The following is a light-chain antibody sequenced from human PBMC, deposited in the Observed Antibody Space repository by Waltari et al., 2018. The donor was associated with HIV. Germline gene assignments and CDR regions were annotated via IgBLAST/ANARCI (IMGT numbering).Light chain of an antibody. Sequence: EIVLTQSPGTLSLSPGERATLSCRASQIVSSAYLAWYQQKPGQAPRLLIDGASTRATGVPDRFSGSGFGTDFTLTISRLEPEDFAVYYCQQYGNSPETFGQGARVEI. V-gene: IGKV3-20*01. CDR1: QIVSSAY. CDR2: GAS. CDR3: QQYGNSPET. J-gene: IGKJ1*01.